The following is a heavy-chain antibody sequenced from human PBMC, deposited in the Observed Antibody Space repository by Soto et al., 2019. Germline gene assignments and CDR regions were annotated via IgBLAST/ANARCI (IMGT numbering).Heavy chain of an antibody. CDR1: GVACSSYA. V-gene: IGHV3-23*01. CDR2: ISGSGDTT. J-gene: IGHJ4*02. Sequence: RQSCRFAGVACSSYAVPWVSTAQGKGLEWVSGISGSGDTTYYADSVKGRFTISIDNSKNTLFLQMNSLRAEDTAVYYCARCFSTFGVGPVDYWGQGTLVSV. CDR3: ARCFSTFGVGPVDY. D-gene: IGHD3-3*01.